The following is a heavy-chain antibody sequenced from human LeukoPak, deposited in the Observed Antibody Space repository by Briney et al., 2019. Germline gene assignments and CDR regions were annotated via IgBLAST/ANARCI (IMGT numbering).Heavy chain of an antibody. CDR2: IIPIFGTA. CDR1: GGTFSSYA. V-gene: IGHV1-69*06. CDR3: ETDGLYDTPPV. Sequence: AASVKVSCKASGGTFSSYAISWVRQAPGQGLEWMGGIIPIFGTANYAQKFQGRVTITADKSTSTAYMELSSLRSENTAVYYCETDGLYDTPPVWGKGTTVTVSS. J-gene: IGHJ6*04. D-gene: IGHD3-9*01.